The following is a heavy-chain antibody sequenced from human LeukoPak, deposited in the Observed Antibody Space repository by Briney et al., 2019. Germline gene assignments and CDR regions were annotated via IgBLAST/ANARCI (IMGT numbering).Heavy chain of an antibody. D-gene: IGHD3-16*01. CDR2: IRGSNGDT. J-gene: IGHJ4*02. CDR3: ARVWRTSPYYVDY. Sequence: ASVKVSCKASGYTFTSYGFSWVRQAPGQGLEWMGWIRGSNGDTNYAQKFQGRLTVTTDTSTNTAHMELRSLRSDDTAVYYCARVWRTSPYYVDYWGQGTLVTVSS. CDR1: GYTFTSYG. V-gene: IGHV1-18*01.